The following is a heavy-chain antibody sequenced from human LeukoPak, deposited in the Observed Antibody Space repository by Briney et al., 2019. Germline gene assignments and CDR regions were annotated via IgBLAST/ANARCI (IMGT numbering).Heavy chain of an antibody. CDR3: ATRATSHSRQPVPPFEY. D-gene: IGHD1-1*01. Sequence: ASVKVSCMVSGNTLTELSIHWVRQAPGKGLEWMGGFDPEDGKTIFPEKFQGRVTMTEDTSTDTAYMELGSLKSEDTAMYYCATRATSHSRQPVPPFEYWGQGTLVTVSS. CDR1: GNTLTELS. J-gene: IGHJ4*02. CDR2: FDPEDGKT. V-gene: IGHV1-24*01.